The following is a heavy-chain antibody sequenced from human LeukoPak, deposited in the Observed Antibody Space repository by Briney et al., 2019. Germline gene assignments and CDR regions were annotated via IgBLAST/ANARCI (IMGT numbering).Heavy chain of an antibody. CDR1: GFSFNTYG. V-gene: IGHV3-30*18. D-gene: IGHD6-19*01. CDR2: ISYDAGHE. CDR3: AKDRRRLVPVLLLDC. J-gene: IGHJ4*02. Sequence: GGSLRLSCAASGFSFNTYGMHWVRQAPGKGLEWVAVISYDAGHEYYADSVKGRFTISRDNSKNTLFLQMNSLRAEDTAVYYCAKDRRRLVPVLLLDCWGLGTLVTVSS.